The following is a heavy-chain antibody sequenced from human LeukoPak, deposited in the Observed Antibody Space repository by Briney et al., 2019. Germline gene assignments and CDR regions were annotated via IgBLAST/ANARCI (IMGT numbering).Heavy chain of an antibody. V-gene: IGHV3-49*04. CDR2: IRSKAYGGTT. J-gene: IGHJ6*03. D-gene: IGHD6-19*01. CDR3: TRGKIAVAGTSRLISWNYYYYYYMDV. Sequence: GGSLRLSCTASGFTFGDYAMSWVRQAPGKGLEWVGFIRSKAYGGTTEYAASVKGRFTISRDDSKSIAYLQMNSLKTEDTAVYYCTRGKIAVAGTSRLISWNYYYYYYMDVWGKGTTVTISS. CDR1: GFTFGDYA.